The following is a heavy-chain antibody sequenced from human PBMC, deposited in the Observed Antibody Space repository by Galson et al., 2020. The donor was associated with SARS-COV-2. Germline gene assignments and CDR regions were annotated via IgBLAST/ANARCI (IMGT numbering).Heavy chain of an antibody. Sequence: SETLSLTCTVSGGSISSGPYYWSWIRQPAGKGLEWIGRIYKSGNTDYNPSLKSQVTISIDTSKNQFSLKLSSVTAADTAVYYCARASTKGPSVFPLAPSSKSTAGGTAALGCLVKDYW. CDR2: IYKSGNT. V-gene: IGHV4-61*02. CDR3: ARASTKGPSVFPLAPSSKSTAGGTAALGCLVKDY. CDR1: GGSISSGPYY. D-gene: IGHD3-16*01. J-gene: IGHJ4*01.